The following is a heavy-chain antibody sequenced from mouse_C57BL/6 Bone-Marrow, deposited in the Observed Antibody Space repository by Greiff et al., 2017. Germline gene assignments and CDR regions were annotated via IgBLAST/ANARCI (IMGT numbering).Heavy chain of an antibody. CDR2: INPNNGGT. V-gene: IGHV1-18*01. CDR3: ARVTTVLGDY. CDR1: GYTFTDYN. D-gene: IGHD1-1*01. J-gene: IGHJ2*01. Sequence: EVQLQQSGPELVKPGASVKIPCKASGYTFTDYNMDWVKQSHGKSLEWIGDINPNNGGTIYNQKFKGKATLTVDKSSSTAYMELRSLTSEDTAVYYCARVTTVLGDYWGQGTTLTVSS.